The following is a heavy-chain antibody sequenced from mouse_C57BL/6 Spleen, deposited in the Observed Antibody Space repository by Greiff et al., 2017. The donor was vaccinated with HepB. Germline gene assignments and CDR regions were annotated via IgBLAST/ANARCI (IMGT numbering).Heavy chain of an antibody. CDR1: GFTFSSYG. CDR3: ARLAGGNAMDY. CDR2: ISSGGSYT. V-gene: IGHV5-6*01. Sequence: EVKLMESGGDLVKPGGSLKLSCAASGFTFSSYGMSWVRQTPDKRLEWVATISSGGSYTYYPDSVKGRFTISRDNAKNTLYLQMSSLKSEDTAMYYCARLAGGNAMDYWGQGTSVTVSS. J-gene: IGHJ4*01.